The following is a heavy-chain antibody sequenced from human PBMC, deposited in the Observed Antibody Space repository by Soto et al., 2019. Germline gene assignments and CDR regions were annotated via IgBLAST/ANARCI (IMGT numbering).Heavy chain of an antibody. CDR2: INAGNGNT. Sequence: ASVKVSCKASGYTFTSYYLHWVRQALGQRLEWMGWINAGNGNTKYSQKFQGRVTITSDTSACTADMELSSLRSKGTAGYYCARLPAAPYSYYDMDVWGQGTSVTFSS. CDR1: GYTFTSYY. CDR3: ARLPAAPYSYYDMDV. J-gene: IGHJ6*02. D-gene: IGHD2-2*01. V-gene: IGHV1-3*01.